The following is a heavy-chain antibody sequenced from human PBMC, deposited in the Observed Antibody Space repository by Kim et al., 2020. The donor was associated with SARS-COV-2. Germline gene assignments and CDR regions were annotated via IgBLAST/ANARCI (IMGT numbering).Heavy chain of an antibody. J-gene: IGHJ4*02. V-gene: IGHV4-39*07. D-gene: IGHD3-9*01. CDR3: ARGRRQDILTGAVPGP. Sequence: SETLSLTCTVSGGSISSYSSSSYSWGWIRQPPGKGLEWIGIIYYSGNTYYNPSLKSRVTISVDTSKNQFSLKLSSVTAADTAVYYCARGRRQDILTGAVPGPWGQGTLVTVSS. CDR2: IYYSGNT. CDR1: GGSISSYSSSSYS.